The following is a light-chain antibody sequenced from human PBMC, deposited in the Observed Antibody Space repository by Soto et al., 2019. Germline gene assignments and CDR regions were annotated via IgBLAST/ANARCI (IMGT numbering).Light chain of an antibody. CDR2: DAS. V-gene: IGKV3-15*01. Sequence: EIVMTQSPATLSLSPGERATLSCRASQTIDNTLAWYQRKPGQAPRLLIYDASTRATGVPARFSGSGSGTDFTLTISSLQSEDFAVYYCQQYGSSRGTFGQGTKVDIK. CDR1: QTIDNT. J-gene: IGKJ1*01. CDR3: QQYGSSRGT.